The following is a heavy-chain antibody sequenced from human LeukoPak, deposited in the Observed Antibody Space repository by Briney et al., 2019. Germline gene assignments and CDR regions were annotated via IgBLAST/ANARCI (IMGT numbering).Heavy chain of an antibody. D-gene: IGHD5-12*01. V-gene: IGHV3-7*01. CDR1: AFTFSSYW. CDR3: ARERGYSGYDSGY. J-gene: IGHJ4*02. CDR2: IKQDGSEK. Sequence: GGSLRLSCAASAFTFSSYWMSWVRQAPGKGLEWVANIKQDGSEKYYVDSVKGRFTISRDNAKNSLYLQMNSLRAEDTAVYYCARERGYSGYDSGYWGQGTLVTVSS.